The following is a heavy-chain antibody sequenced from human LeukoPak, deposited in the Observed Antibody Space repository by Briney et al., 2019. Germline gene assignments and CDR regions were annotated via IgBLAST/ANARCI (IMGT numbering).Heavy chain of an antibody. J-gene: IGHJ4*02. CDR3: ATDSSGWSLFDY. V-gene: IGHV1-24*01. CDR1: GYTLTELS. CDR2: FDPENGET. Sequence: ASAKVSCKVSGYTLTELSMHWGRHAPGKGLEWRGGFDPENGETIYAQKFQGRVTMTEDTSTDTAYMELSSLRSEGTAVYYCATDSSGWSLFDYWGQGTLVTVSS. D-gene: IGHD6-19*01.